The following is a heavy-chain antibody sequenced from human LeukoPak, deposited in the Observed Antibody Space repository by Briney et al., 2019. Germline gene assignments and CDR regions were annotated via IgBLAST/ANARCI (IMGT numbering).Heavy chain of an antibody. CDR3: ARRAGAYSHPYDD. D-gene: IGHD4/OR15-4a*01. J-gene: IGHJ4*02. CDR1: GFTFSSYA. CDR2: ISGSDYST. V-gene: IGHV3-23*01. Sequence: GGSLRLSCAASGFTFSSYAMSWVRQAPGKGLEWVSTISGSDYSTYYADSVKGRFTISRDNSKNTLYLQMNSLRAEDTAVYYCARRAGAYSHPYDDWGQGTLVTVSS.